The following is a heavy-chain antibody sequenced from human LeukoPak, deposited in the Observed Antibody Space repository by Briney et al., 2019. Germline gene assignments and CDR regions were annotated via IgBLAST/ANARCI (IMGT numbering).Heavy chain of an antibody. D-gene: IGHD6-13*01. CDR1: GYTFTGYY. V-gene: IGHV1-2*06. CDR3: ARETPYSSSWYERRYFDY. CDR2: INPNSGGT. Sequence: ASVKVSCKASGYTFTGYYMHWVRQAPGQGLEWMGRINPNSGGTNYAQKLQGRVTMTTDTSTSTAYMELRSLRPDDTAVYYCARETPYSSSWYERRYFDYWGQGTLVTVSS. J-gene: IGHJ4*02.